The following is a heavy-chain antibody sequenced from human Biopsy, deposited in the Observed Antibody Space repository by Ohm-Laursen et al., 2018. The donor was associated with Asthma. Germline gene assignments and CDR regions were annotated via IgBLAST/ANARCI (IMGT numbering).Heavy chain of an antibody. CDR3: ARGDSSNWSHYYFDY. D-gene: IGHD3-22*01. V-gene: IGHV3-53*01. CDR2: IYSGGTS. J-gene: IGHJ4*02. Sequence: GSLRLSCSAAGFAVSRDHMFWVRQAPGKGLEWVSVIYSGGTSHTADSVRGRFTISRDYSKNTLCLQMRSLRAEDTAVYYCARGDSSNWSHYYFDYWGQGTLVTVSS. CDR1: GFAVSRDH.